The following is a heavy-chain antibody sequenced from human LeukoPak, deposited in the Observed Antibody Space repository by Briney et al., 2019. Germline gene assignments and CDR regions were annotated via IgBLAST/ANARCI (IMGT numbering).Heavy chain of an antibody. J-gene: IGHJ5*02. Sequence: GGSLRLSCAASGFTFSSYAMSWVRQAPGKGLEWVSAISGSGGSTYYADSVKGRFTISRDNSKNTLYLQMNSLRAEDTAVYYCAKVGAAVAGTVNWFDPWGQGTLVTVSS. D-gene: IGHD6-19*01. CDR1: GFTFSSYA. CDR3: AKVGAAVAGTVNWFDP. V-gene: IGHV3-23*01. CDR2: ISGSGGST.